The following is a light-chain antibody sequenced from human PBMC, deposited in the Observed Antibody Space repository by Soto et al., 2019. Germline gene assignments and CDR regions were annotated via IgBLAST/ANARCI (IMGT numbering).Light chain of an antibody. Sequence: EIVLTQSPATLSLSPGERATLSCRASQSVSSYLAWYQQKPGQAPRLLIYAASNRDTGIPARFSGSGSGTDFTLTISSLEPEDFAVYYCQQRSNWPYTFGQGTKLEIK. CDR2: AAS. CDR1: QSVSSY. V-gene: IGKV3-11*01. CDR3: QQRSNWPYT. J-gene: IGKJ2*01.